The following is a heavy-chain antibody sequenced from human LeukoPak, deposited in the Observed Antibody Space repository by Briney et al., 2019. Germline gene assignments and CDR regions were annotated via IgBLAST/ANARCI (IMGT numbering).Heavy chain of an antibody. V-gene: IGHV4-59*08. Sequence: PSETLSLTCTVSGGSISGYYWSWIRQPPGKGLEWIGYIYYSGSTNYNPSLKSRVTISVDTPKNQFSLKLSSVTAADTAVYYCARLTGELRPPTFDYWGQGTLVTVSS. CDR3: ARLTGELRPPTFDY. CDR1: GGSISGYY. D-gene: IGHD3-16*01. J-gene: IGHJ4*02. CDR2: IYYSGST.